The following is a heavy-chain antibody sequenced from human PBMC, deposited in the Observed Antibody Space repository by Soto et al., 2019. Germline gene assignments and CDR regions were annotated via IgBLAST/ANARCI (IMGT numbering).Heavy chain of an antibody. CDR3: ARLPRRIAAAGYWGSGYYYYYGMDV. J-gene: IGHJ6*02. CDR2: INHSGST. Sequence: SETLSLTCAVYGGSFSGYYWSRIRQPPGKGLEWIGEINHSGSTNYNPSLKSRVTISVDTSKSQFSLKLSSVTAADTAVYYCARLPRRIAAAGYWGSGYYYYYGMDVWGQGTTVTVSS. V-gene: IGHV4-34*01. D-gene: IGHD6-13*01. CDR1: GGSFSGYY.